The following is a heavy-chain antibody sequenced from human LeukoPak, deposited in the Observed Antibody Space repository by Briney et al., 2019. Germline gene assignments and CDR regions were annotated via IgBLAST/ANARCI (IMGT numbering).Heavy chain of an antibody. D-gene: IGHD3-22*01. CDR3: ARDLGRYYDSSGYYGY. J-gene: IGHJ4*02. V-gene: IGHV5-51*01. CDR1: GYSFTSYW. Sequence: GESLKISCKGSGYSFTSYWIGWVRQMPGKSLEWMGIVYPGDSDTRYSPSFQGQVTISADKSISTAYLQWSSLKASDTAMYYCARDLGRYYDSSGYYGYWGQGTLVTVSS. CDR2: VYPGDSDT.